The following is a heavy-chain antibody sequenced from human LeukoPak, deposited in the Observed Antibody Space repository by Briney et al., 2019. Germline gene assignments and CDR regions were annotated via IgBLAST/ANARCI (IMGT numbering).Heavy chain of an antibody. Sequence: GRSLRLSCVGSGFAFHNYAMHWVRRPPGKGLGWVSAINWNSDTKAYADSVKGRFTISRDRARNSLYLQMDSLRPEDTALYYCAKDTGGNGAYFYAMDVWGQGTSVTVSS. CDR3: AKDTGGNGAYFYAMDV. CDR2: INWNSDTK. D-gene: IGHD4-23*01. CDR1: GFAFHNYA. J-gene: IGHJ6*02. V-gene: IGHV3-9*01.